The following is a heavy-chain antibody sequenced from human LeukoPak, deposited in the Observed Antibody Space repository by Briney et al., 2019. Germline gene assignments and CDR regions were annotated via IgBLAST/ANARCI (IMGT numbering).Heavy chain of an antibody. V-gene: IGHV4-59*01. CDR1: GVSISSYY. CDR2: IYYTGST. D-gene: IGHD2-21*01. J-gene: IGHJ4*02. Sequence: SETLSLTCTVSGVSISSYYWSWIRQPPGKGLEWIGYIYYTGSTNHNPSLKCRVTMSIDTSKSQFSLKLDSVTTADTAVHYCASFYQAYYFDYWGQGTLVTVSS. CDR3: ASFYQAYYFDY.